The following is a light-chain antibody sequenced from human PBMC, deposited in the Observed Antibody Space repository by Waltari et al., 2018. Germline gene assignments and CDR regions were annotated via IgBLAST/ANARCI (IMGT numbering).Light chain of an antibody. J-gene: IGLJ3*02. CDR1: NIGSNR. V-gene: IGLV3-21*02. CDR3: QVWDASRDRGV. Sequence: SYVLTQPPSVSLAPVQTARITCSATNIGSNRVHRNQQRPGPAPVLVMCDDSDRPSGIPDRFSGSNSGNTAILTVSGVEVGDEADYYCQVWDASRDRGVFGGGTKLSVL. CDR2: DDS.